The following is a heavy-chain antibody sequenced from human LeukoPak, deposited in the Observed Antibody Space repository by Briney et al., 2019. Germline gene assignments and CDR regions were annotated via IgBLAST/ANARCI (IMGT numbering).Heavy chain of an antibody. CDR2: IYYSGST. Sequence: SETLSLTCTVSGGSISSYYWSWIRQPPGKGLEWIGYIYYSGSTNYNPSLKSRVTISVDTSKNQFSLKLSSVTAADTAVYYCAKDTQPYYYDSSGTTDYWGQGTLVTVSS. V-gene: IGHV4-59*01. CDR1: GGSISSYY. CDR3: AKDTQPYYYDSSGTTDY. D-gene: IGHD3-22*01. J-gene: IGHJ4*02.